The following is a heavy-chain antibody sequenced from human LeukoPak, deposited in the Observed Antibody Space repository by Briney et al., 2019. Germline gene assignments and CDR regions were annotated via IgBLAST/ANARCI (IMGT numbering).Heavy chain of an antibody. J-gene: IGHJ5*02. CDR3: ARAVRVLRFLEWLNWFDP. V-gene: IGHV4-59*01. CDR2: IYYSGST. Sequence: SETLSLTCTVSGGSISSYYWSWIRQPPGKGLEWIGYIYYSGSTNYNPSLKSRVTISVDTSKNQLSLKLSSVTAADTAVYYCARAVRVLRFLEWLNWFDPWGQGTLVTVSS. CDR1: GGSISSYY. D-gene: IGHD3-3*01.